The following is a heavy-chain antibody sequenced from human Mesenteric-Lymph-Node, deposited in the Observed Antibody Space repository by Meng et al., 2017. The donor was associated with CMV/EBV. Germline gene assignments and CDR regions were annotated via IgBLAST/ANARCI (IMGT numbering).Heavy chain of an antibody. CDR1: GFTFSSYW. D-gene: IGHD3-3*01. J-gene: IGHJ3*02. Sequence: GESLKISCATSGFTFSSYWMHWVRQAPGKGLVWVSRINSDGSSTNYADSVKGRFTISRDNAKNTLYLQMNSLRAEDTAVYYCAREPNTYHDFWSNYYHDAFDIWGQGTMVTVSS. CDR2: INSDGSST. V-gene: IGHV3-74*01. CDR3: AREPNTYHDFWSNYYHDAFDI.